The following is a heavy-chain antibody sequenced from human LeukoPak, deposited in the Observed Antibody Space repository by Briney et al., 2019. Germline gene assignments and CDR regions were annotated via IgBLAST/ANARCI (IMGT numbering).Heavy chain of an antibody. D-gene: IGHD3-22*01. Sequence: SETLSLTCAVYGVSFSGYYWSWIRQPPGKGLEWIGEINHSGSTNYNPSLKSRVTISVDTSKNQFSLKLSSVTAADTAVYYCARGHPRRNNNYYDSSGPRRYFDYWGQGTLVTVSS. CDR2: INHSGST. CDR3: ARGHPRRNNNYYDSSGPRRYFDY. V-gene: IGHV4-34*01. J-gene: IGHJ4*02. CDR1: GVSFSGYY.